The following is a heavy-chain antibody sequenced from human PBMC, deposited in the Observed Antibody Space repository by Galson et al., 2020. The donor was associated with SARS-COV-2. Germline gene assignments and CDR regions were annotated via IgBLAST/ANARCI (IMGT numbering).Heavy chain of an antibody. CDR3: ARGARTEITIFGVVTTHNWFDP. V-gene: IGHV4-34*01. J-gene: IGHJ5*02. D-gene: IGHD3-3*01. CDR1: GGSFSGYY. Sequence: SETLSLTCAVYGGSFSGYYWSWIRQPPGKGLEWIGAITHSGSTTYNPSLKSRVTISVDTSKNQFSLKLSSVTAADTAVYYCARGARTEITIFGVVTTHNWFDPWCQGTLVTVSS. CDR2: ITHSGST.